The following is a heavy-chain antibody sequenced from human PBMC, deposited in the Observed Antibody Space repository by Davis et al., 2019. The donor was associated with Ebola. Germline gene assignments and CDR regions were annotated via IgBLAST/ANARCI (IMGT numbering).Heavy chain of an antibody. V-gene: IGHV3-30*02. CDR2: IRSEATSQ. J-gene: IGHJ4*02. D-gene: IGHD3-22*01. Sequence: GESLKISCAASGLSFNYYAMTWVRQAPGKGLEWVAFIRSEATSQDYGKSVQGRFFISRDDSKNTLYLQMNSLRVDDTAVYFCARDGPNYDVDYWGQGTLVTVSA. CDR3: ARDGPNYDVDY. CDR1: GLSFNYYA.